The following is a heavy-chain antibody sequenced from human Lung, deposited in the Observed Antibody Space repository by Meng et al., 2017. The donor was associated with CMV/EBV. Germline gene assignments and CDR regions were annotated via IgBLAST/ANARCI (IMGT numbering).Heavy chain of an antibody. V-gene: IGHV1-69*10. Sequence: SXXVSXKASGGTFSSYAISWVRQAPGQGLEWMGGIIPILGIANYAQKFQGRVTITEDKSTSTAYMELSSLRSEDTAVYYCARDYCSSTSCNRRITGSTPSSDYYYGMDVWXQGTTVTVSS. CDR3: ARDYCSSTSCNRRITGSTPSSDYYYGMDV. CDR2: IIPILGIA. CDR1: GGTFSSYA. D-gene: IGHD2-2*01. J-gene: IGHJ6*02.